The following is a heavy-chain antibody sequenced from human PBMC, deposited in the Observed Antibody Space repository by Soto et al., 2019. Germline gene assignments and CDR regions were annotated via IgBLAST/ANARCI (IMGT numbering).Heavy chain of an antibody. CDR3: AKVISQNIFVVTPYYYYYGMDV. V-gene: IGHV3-23*01. D-gene: IGHD2-21*02. J-gene: IGHJ6*02. CDR1: GFTFSSYA. CDR2: ISGSGGST. Sequence: PGGSLRLSCAASGFTFSSYAMSWVRQAPGKGLEWVSAISGSGGSTYYADSVKGRFTISRDNSKNTLYLQMNSLRAEDTAVYYCAKVISQNIFVVTPYYYYYGMDVWGQGTTVTVSS.